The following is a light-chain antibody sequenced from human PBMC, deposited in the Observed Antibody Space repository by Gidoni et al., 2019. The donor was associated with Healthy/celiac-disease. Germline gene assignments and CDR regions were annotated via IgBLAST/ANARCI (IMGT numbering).Light chain of an antibody. CDR2: EVS. CDR1: SSDVGGYTY. J-gene: IGLJ3*02. CDR3: SSYAGSNNWV. V-gene: IGLV2-8*01. Sequence: QSALTQPPSAAGSPGQPVTISCTGTSSDVGGYTYVSWYQQHPGKAPQFMIYEVSKRPSGVPDRFSGSKSGNTASLTVSGLQAEDEADYYCSSYAGSNNWVFGGGTKLTVL.